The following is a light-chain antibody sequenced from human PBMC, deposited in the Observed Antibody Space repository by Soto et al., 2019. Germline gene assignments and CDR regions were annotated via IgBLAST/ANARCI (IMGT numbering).Light chain of an antibody. J-gene: IGKJ4*01. CDR2: DAS. Sequence: DLQMTQSPSTLSASVGDRVTITCRASQSISSWLAWYQQKPGKAPKLLIYDASSLESGVPSRFSGSGSGTEFTLTISSLQPDDFATYYCQQYNSCSPLTFGGGTKVEIK. V-gene: IGKV1-5*01. CDR1: QSISSW. CDR3: QQYNSCSPLT.